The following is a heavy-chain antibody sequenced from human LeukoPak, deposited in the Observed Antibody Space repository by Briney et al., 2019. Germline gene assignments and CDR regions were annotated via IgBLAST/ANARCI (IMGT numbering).Heavy chain of an antibody. V-gene: IGHV4-59*12. Sequence: PSETLSLTCTVSGGSISSYYWNWIRQPPGKGLEWIGYIYYSGTTNYNPSLKSRVSMSVDTAKNQFSLQLNSVTPEDTAMYYCARGGLISLANTPLGAFDIWGQGTMVSVSS. CDR3: ARGGLISLANTPLGAFDI. CDR2: IYYSGTT. J-gene: IGHJ3*02. CDR1: GGSISSYY. D-gene: IGHD3/OR15-3a*01.